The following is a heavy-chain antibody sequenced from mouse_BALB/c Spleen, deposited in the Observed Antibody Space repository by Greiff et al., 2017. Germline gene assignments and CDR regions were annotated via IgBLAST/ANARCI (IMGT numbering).Heavy chain of an antibody. CDR1: GYSITSDYA. CDR2: ISYSGST. Sequence: DVKLVESGPGLVKPSQSLSLTCTVTGYSITSDYAWNWIRQFPGNKLEWMGYISYSGSTSYNPSLKSRISITRDTSKNQFFLQLNSVTTEDTATYYCARGLDVDYWGQGTSVTVSS. CDR3: ARGLDVDY. J-gene: IGHJ4*01. D-gene: IGHD3-1*01. V-gene: IGHV3-2*02.